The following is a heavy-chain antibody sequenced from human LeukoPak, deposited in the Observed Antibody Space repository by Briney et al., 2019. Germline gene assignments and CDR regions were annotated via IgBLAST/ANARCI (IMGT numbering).Heavy chain of an antibody. J-gene: IGHJ6*04. CDR2: IYSGGST. D-gene: IGHD3-10*02. CDR3: AELGITMIGGV. Sequence: GGSLRLSCAASEFSVGSNYMTWVRQAPGKGLEWVSLIYSGGSTYYADSVKGRFTISRDNARNSLYLQMNSLRAEDTAVYYCAELGITMIGGVWGKGTTVTISS. CDR1: EFSVGSNY. V-gene: IGHV3-66*01.